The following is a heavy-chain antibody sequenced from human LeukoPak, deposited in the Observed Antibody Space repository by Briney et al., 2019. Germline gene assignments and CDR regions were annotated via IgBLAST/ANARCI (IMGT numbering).Heavy chain of an antibody. Sequence: GASVKVSCKASGYTFTSYDINWVRQATGQGLEWMGWMNPNSGNTGYAQKFQGRVTMTRNTSISTAYMELSSLRSEDTAVYYCARAARIAALGFGVRWFDPWGQGTLVTVSS. CDR1: GYTFTSYD. J-gene: IGHJ5*02. V-gene: IGHV1-8*01. CDR3: ARAARIAALGFGVRWFDP. D-gene: IGHD6-13*01. CDR2: MNPNSGNT.